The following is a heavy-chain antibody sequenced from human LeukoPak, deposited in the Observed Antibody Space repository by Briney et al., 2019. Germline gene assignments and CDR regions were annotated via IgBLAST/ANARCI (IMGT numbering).Heavy chain of an antibody. D-gene: IGHD2-2*02. V-gene: IGHV3-43*01. J-gene: IGHJ4*02. CDR3: AKDSANTYLPDY. CDR1: GFTFDDYT. CDR2: ITWDGDTT. Sequence: GGSLRLSCAASGFTFDDYTMHWVRQAPGKGLECVSLITWDGDTTNYADSVKGRFTISRDNSKDSLYLQMNSLRTEDTALYYCAKDSANTYLPDYWGQGTLVTVSS.